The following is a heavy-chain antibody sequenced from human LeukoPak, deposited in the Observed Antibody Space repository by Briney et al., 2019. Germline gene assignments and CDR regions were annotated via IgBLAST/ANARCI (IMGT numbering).Heavy chain of an antibody. CDR3: ARDISREFDY. J-gene: IGHJ4*02. CDR2: INPSGGST. CDR1: GYTLTKYY. V-gene: IGHV1-46*01. D-gene: IGHD1-14*01. Sequence: ASVKVSCKASGYTLTKYYMHWVRQVPGQGLEWMGVINPSGGSTNYAEKFQGRVAMTSDTSTSTVYMELSSLRSEDTAVYYCARDISREFDYWGQGTLVAVSS.